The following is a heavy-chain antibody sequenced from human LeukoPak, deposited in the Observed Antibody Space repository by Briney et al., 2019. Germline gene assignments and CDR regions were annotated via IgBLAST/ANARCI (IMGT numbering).Heavy chain of an antibody. Sequence: PSQTLSLTCAVSGGSISSGGYSWSWIRQPPGKGLEWIGYIYHTGSTYYNPSLKSRVTISVDRSKNQFSLKLRSVTAEDTAVYYCAKRLGSSSPFDPWGQGTLVTVSS. CDR3: AKRLGSSSPFDP. V-gene: IGHV4-30-2*01. CDR2: IYHTGST. D-gene: IGHD1-26*01. CDR1: GGSISSGGYS. J-gene: IGHJ5*02.